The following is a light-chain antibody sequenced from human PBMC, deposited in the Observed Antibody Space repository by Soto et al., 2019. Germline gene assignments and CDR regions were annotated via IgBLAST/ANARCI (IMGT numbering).Light chain of an antibody. V-gene: IGKV3-20*01. CDR1: QSVSSNY. CDR3: QQYGKSQFI. CDR2: GAS. Sequence: EIVLTQSPGTLSLSPGERATLSCRASQSVSSNYLAWYQQKPGQAPRLLIYGASSRATGIPDRFSGSGTGTDFTLTISRLEPEDFAVYYCQQYGKSQFIFGSGTKVDIK. J-gene: IGKJ3*01.